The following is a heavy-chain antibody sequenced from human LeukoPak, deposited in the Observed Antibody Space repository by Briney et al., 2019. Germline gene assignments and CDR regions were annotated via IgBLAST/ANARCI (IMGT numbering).Heavy chain of an antibody. J-gene: IGHJ4*02. Sequence: GGSLRLSCAASGFTFSTYAMSWVRQAPGKGLEWVSALSPSGGTTYYEDSVKGRFTISRDNSKNTLYLQMNSLSAEDTAVYYCAKGVNYSVLEYWGQGTLVTISS. CDR2: LSPSGGTT. D-gene: IGHD3-10*02. CDR1: GFTFSTYA. CDR3: AKGVNYSVLEY. V-gene: IGHV3-23*01.